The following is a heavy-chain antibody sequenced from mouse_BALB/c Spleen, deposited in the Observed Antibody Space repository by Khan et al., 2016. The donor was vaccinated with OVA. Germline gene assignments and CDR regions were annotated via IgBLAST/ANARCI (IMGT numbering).Heavy chain of an antibody. CDR2: INPRTGDT. Sequence: MQLEESGPELARPGASVKISCKASGYSFTGYWMNWVMQSHGQGLEWIGYINPRTGDTFYNQKFKDKATLTVDESSSTAYMQLRSLTSEDSAVYYCTRSFRSDFDYWGQGTILTVAA. CDR3: TRSFRSDFDY. D-gene: IGHD1-3*01. V-gene: IGHV1-20*01. CDR1: GYSFTGYW. J-gene: IGHJ2*01.